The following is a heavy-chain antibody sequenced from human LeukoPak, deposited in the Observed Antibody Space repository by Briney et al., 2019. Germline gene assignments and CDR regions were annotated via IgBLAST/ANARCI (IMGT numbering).Heavy chain of an antibody. CDR1: GGTFSSYA. CDR2: IIPIFGTA. J-gene: IGHJ3*02. D-gene: IGHD3-10*01. V-gene: IGHV1-69*06. CDR3: ASPGGEGYYGSGSYYNVGAFDI. Sequence: ASVKVSCKASGGTFSSYAISWVRQAPGQGLEWMGGIIPIFGTANYAQKFQGRVTITADKSTSTAYMELSSLRSEDTAVYYCASPGGEGYYGSGSYYNVGAFDIWGQGTMVTVSS.